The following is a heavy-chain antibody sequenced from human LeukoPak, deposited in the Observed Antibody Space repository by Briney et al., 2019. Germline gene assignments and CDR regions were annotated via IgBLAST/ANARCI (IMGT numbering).Heavy chain of an antibody. Sequence: GGSLRLSCAASGLIGSTNYMSWVGQAPGKGLEWVSSIYTAGGTYYADSAKGRFTISRDNSKNTLYLQMNSLRTEYTAVYYCARMGSATDAFDIWGQGTMTTVSS. CDR3: ARMGSATDAFDI. J-gene: IGHJ3*02. D-gene: IGHD1-26*01. CDR2: IYTAGGT. CDR1: GLIGSTNY. V-gene: IGHV3-66*02.